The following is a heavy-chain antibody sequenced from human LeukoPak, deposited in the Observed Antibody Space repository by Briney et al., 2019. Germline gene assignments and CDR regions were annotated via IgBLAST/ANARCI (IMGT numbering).Heavy chain of an antibody. D-gene: IGHD2-2*01. CDR2: ISYDGSNK. CDR3: AKDLVVVPAARGPYYYGMDV. CDR1: GFTFSSYG. V-gene: IGHV3-30*18. J-gene: IGHJ6*02. Sequence: PGGSLRFSCAASGFTFSSYGMHWVRQAPGKGLEWVAVISYDGSNKYYADSVKGRFTISRDNSKNTLYLQMNSLRAEDTAVYYCAKDLVVVPAARGPYYYGMDVWGQGTTATVSS.